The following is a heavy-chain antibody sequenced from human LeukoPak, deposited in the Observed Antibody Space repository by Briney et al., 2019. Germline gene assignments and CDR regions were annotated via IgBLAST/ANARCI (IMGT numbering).Heavy chain of an antibody. CDR3: ARGTRAYYDRSGYYGY. CDR1: GGSISSYY. D-gene: IGHD3-22*01. J-gene: IGHJ4*02. CDR2: TYYSGST. V-gene: IGHV4-59*08. Sequence: SETLSVTCTVPGGSISSYYWRWIRQPPGKGLGRVGYTYYSGSTNYNPSLKSRVTISVDTAKNQFSLKLSSVSAADTAVYYCARGTRAYYDRSGYYGYWGPGNLVTVSS.